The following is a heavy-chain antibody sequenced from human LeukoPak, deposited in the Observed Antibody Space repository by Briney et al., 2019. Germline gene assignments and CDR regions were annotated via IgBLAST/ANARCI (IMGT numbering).Heavy chain of an antibody. Sequence: KSSDTLSLTYFVSGGSMSCYYWRWIRQPPAKGLDWIGYSYYSGSTNYNPSLKSRVTISVDTSKNQFSLKLSSVTAADTAVYYCARQLGYCSSTSCYADKVDYWGQGTLVTVSS. D-gene: IGHD2-2*01. CDR1: GGSMSCYY. CDR2: SYYSGST. V-gene: IGHV4-59*08. J-gene: IGHJ4*02. CDR3: ARQLGYCSSTSCYADKVDY.